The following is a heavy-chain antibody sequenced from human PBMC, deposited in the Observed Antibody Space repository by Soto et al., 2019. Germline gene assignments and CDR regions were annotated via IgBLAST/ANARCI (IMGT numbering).Heavy chain of an antibody. D-gene: IGHD3-10*01. Sequence: GGSLRLSCAASGFTFSSYAMSWVRQAPGKGLEWVSAISGSGGSTYYADSVKGRFTISRDNSKNTLYLQMNSLRAEDTAVYYCAKDRARRGYYGSGKDYYYGMDVWGQGTTVTVSS. CDR2: ISGSGGST. CDR3: AKDRARRGYYGSGKDYYYGMDV. J-gene: IGHJ6*02. V-gene: IGHV3-23*01. CDR1: GFTFSSYA.